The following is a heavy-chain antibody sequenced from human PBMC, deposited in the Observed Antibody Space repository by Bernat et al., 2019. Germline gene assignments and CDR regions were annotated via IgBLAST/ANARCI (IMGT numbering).Heavy chain of an antibody. J-gene: IGHJ5*02. CDR1: GYTFTGYY. Sequence: QVQLVQSGAEVKKPGASVKVSCKASGYTFTGYYMHWVRQAPGQGLEWMGWINPNSGGTNYAQKFQGWVTMTRDTSISTAYMELSRLRSDDTAVYYCARGRFGELLQLTNWFDPWGQGTLVTVSS. D-gene: IGHD3-10*01. CDR2: INPNSGGT. V-gene: IGHV1-2*04. CDR3: ARGRFGELLQLTNWFDP.